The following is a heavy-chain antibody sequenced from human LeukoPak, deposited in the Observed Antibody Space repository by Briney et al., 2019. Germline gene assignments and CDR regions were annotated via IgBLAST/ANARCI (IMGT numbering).Heavy chain of an antibody. CDR3: AAKDFSSGYFHF. V-gene: IGHV4-34*01. J-gene: IGHJ4*02. D-gene: IGHD3-22*01. CDR2: IYHSGST. CDR1: GGSFSGYY. Sequence: PSETLSLTCAVYGGSFSGYYWSWVRQPPGKGLEWIGEIYHSGSTNYNPSLKSRVTISVDRSNNQFSLKLNSVTAADTAIYFCAAKDFSSGYFHFWGQGTLVTVSS.